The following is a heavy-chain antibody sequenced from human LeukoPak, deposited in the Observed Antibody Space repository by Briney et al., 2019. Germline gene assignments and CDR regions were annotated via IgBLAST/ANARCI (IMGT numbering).Heavy chain of an antibody. CDR2: ITGPGVTT. CDR3: AKGDSGGSYSFDY. D-gene: IGHD1-26*01. CDR1: GFTFSSYA. J-gene: IGHJ4*02. Sequence: PGGSLRLSCAASGFTFSSYAMSWVRQAPGKGLQWVSSITGPGVTTYYADSVKGRFTISRDNSKNTLYLQMNSLRAEDAAVYYCAKGDSGGSYSFDYWGQGTLVTVSS. V-gene: IGHV3-23*01.